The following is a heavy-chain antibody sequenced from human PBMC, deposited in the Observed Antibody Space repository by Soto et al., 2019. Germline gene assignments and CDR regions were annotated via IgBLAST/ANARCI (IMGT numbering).Heavy chain of an antibody. CDR3: AKAFSLWFGEHRAFDI. V-gene: IGHV3-23*01. CDR1: GFTFSSYA. D-gene: IGHD3-10*01. Sequence: GGSLRLSCAASGFTFSSYAMSWVRQAPGKGLEWVSAISGGGGSTYYADSVKGRFTISRDNSKNTLYLQMNSLRAEDTAVYCCAKAFSLWFGEHRAFDIWGQGTMVTASS. CDR2: ISGGGGST. J-gene: IGHJ3*02.